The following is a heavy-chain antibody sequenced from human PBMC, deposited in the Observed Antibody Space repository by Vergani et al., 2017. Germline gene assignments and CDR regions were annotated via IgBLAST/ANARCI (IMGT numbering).Heavy chain of an antibody. D-gene: IGHD6-19*01. CDR2: IYYSGST. Sequence: QVQLQESGPGLVQPSETLSLTCTVSGGSISSYYWSWIRQPPGKGLEWIGYIYYSGSTNYNPSLKSRVTISVDTSKNQFSLKLSSVTAADTTVYYCARAPLEWLSPSDWGQGTLVTVSS. CDR1: GGSISSYY. J-gene: IGHJ4*02. V-gene: IGHV4-59*01. CDR3: ARAPLEWLSPSD.